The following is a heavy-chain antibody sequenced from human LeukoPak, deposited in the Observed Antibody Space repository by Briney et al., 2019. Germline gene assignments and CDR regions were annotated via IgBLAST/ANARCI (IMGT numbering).Heavy chain of an antibody. V-gene: IGHV3-53*01. CDR1: GFTVSSIH. J-gene: IGHJ3*02. CDR2: TYTGGNS. Sequence: GGSLRLSCAASGFTVSSIHMVWVRQAPGKGLEWVSVTYTGGNSYYADSVKGRFIISRDISKDTLYLQMNSLRAEDSALYYCARGGRGSAAVVAPRSFDIWGQGTMVTVSS. CDR3: ARGGRGSAAVVAPRSFDI. D-gene: IGHD3-22*01.